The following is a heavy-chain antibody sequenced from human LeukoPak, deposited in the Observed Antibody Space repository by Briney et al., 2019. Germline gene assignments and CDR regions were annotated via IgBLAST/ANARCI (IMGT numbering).Heavy chain of an antibody. Sequence: GGPLRLSCAASGFTFSSFAMSWVRQATGKGVGWVSTIDGTTDRTHYADSVMGRFTISRDKPKNTLYMQMNTLRAEDTAVYFCATWVGAHFDYWGQGTLVTVSS. CDR3: ATWVGAHFDY. CDR2: IDGTTDRT. D-gene: IGHD1-26*01. J-gene: IGHJ4*02. V-gene: IGHV3-23*01. CDR1: GFTFSSFA.